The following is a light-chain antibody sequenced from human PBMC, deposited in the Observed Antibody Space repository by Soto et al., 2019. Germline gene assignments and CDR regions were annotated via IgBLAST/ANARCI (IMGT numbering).Light chain of an antibody. J-gene: IGLJ2*01. Sequence: QSVLTQPPSASGTPGQRVTISCSGSSSNIGSNTVNWYQQLPGTAPKLLIYTNIQRPSGVPDRFSGSKSGTSASLAISGLQSEDEADYYCAAWDDSLKGVIFGGGIKLTVL. V-gene: IGLV1-44*01. CDR2: TNI. CDR1: SSNIGSNT. CDR3: AAWDDSLKGVI.